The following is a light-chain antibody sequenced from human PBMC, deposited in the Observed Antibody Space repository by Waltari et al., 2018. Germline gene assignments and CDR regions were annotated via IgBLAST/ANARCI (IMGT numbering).Light chain of an antibody. CDR2: RAS. Sequence: EVVLTQSPATLSLSPGERATLSCRASQSVSVNLAWYQQRPGQAPRLLINRASTTATRIPARFSGSGSGTEFTLTISSLESEDFAVYYCQQSHNWPPLTFGGGTKVEIK. CDR1: QSVSVN. V-gene: IGKV3-15*01. CDR3: QQSHNWPPLT. J-gene: IGKJ4*01.